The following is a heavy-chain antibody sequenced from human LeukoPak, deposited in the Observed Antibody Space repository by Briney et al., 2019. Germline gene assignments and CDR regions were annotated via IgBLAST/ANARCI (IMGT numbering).Heavy chain of an antibody. V-gene: IGHV4-39*07. CDR2: IYYSGST. CDR3: ARAGGYSYGYGAFDI. Sequence: PSETLSLTCTVSGGSISSSSYYWGWIRQPPGKGLEWIGSIYYSGSTNYNPSLKSRVTISVDTSKNQFSLKLSSVTAADTAVYYCARAGGYSYGYGAFDIWGQGTMVTVSS. CDR1: GGSISSSSYY. D-gene: IGHD5-18*01. J-gene: IGHJ3*02.